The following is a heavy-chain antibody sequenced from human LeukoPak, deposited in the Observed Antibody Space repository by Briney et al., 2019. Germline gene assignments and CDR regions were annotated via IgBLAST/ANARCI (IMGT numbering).Heavy chain of an antibody. D-gene: IGHD6-13*01. V-gene: IGHV4-59*01. J-gene: IGHJ3*02. CDR2: IYYSGST. Sequence: SETLSLTCTVSGGSISSYYWSWIRQPPGKGLEWIGYIYYSGSTNYNPSLKSRVTISVDTSKNQFPLKLSSVTAADTAVYYCARDQGSSAINDAFDIWGQGTMVTVSS. CDR3: ARDQGSSAINDAFDI. CDR1: GGSISSYY.